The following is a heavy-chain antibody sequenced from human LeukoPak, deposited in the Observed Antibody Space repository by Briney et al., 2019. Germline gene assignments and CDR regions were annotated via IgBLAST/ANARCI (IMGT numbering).Heavy chain of an antibody. CDR1: GTSFTSYY. Sequence: SETLSLTCGVSGTSFTSYYWSWIRQTPGKGLEWIGEINHSGYTNMNPSLKSRVTISVDTSKNQFSLMMTSVTAADTAVYFCARMTTGHDYWGQGILVTVSS. D-gene: IGHD4-17*01. J-gene: IGHJ4*02. CDR3: ARMTTGHDY. V-gene: IGHV4-34*01. CDR2: INHSGYT.